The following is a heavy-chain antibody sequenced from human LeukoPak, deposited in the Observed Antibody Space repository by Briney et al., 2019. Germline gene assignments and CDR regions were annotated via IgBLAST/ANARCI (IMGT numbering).Heavy chain of an antibody. Sequence: NPSETLSLTCTVSGGSISSSSYYWGWIRQPPGKGLEWIGSIYFRGNTYYNPSLKSRLTISVDTSKNQFSLNLSSVTAADTAVYYCARETSTGITGTTYAFDIWGQGTMVTVSS. V-gene: IGHV4-39*02. CDR3: ARETSTGITGTTYAFDI. CDR1: GGSISSSSYY. CDR2: IYFRGNT. D-gene: IGHD1-20*01. J-gene: IGHJ3*02.